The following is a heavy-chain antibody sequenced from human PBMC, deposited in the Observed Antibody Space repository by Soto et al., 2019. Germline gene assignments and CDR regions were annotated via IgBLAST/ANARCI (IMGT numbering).Heavy chain of an antibody. CDR2: IGAADDP. CDR3: ASAYTGQLPRRGDYYYALDV. CDR1: GFFFNNYD. D-gene: IGHD2-2*01. Sequence: QLVESGGGLTQAGGSLRLSCVGSGFFFNNYDMHWVRQVRGKGLEWVSAIGAADDPYYSVSVKGRFIVSRDNAQIPFYLQMNTLRAADTALYFCASAYTGQLPRRGDYYYALDVWGRGTTVTVSS. J-gene: IGHJ6*02. V-gene: IGHV3-13*05.